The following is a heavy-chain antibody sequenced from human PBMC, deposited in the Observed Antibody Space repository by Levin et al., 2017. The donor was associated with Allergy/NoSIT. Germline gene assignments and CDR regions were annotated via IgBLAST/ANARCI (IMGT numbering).Heavy chain of an antibody. CDR1: GFTFSNAW. Sequence: KPGGSLRLSCAASGFTFSNAWMSWVRQAPGKGLEWVGRIKSKTDGGTTDYAAPVKGRFTISRDDSKNTLYLQMNSLKTEDTAVYYCTTDRNIKTLRYVDWLSDKTSPHFDYWGQGTLVTVSS. CDR3: TTDRNIKTLRYVDWLSDKTSPHFDY. J-gene: IGHJ4*02. CDR2: IKSKTDGGTT. D-gene: IGHD3-9*01. V-gene: IGHV3-15*01.